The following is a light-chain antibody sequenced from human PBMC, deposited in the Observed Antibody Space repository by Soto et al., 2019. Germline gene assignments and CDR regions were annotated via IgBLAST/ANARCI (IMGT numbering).Light chain of an antibody. Sequence: DIQMTQSPSAMSASVGDRVTITCRASQGISNYLAWFQQKPGKVPKRLIYGASSLQGGVPSRCSGSGSGSEFTLTISRMHTEDFVTYSSLQRRSYPRTLGAGTKG. CDR1: QGISNY. CDR3: LQRRSYPRT. CDR2: GAS. V-gene: IGKV1-17*03. J-gene: IGKJ4*01.